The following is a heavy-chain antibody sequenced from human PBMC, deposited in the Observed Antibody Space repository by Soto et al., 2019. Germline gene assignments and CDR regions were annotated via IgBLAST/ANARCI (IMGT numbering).Heavy chain of an antibody. D-gene: IGHD3-3*01. J-gene: IGHJ3*02. Sequence: GGSLRLSCAASGFTFSSYAMSWVRQAPGKGLEWVSAISGSGGSTYYADSVKGRFTISRDNSKNTLYLQMNSLRAEDTAVYYCAKDVIIFGVVNDAFDIWGQGTRVTVS. CDR1: GFTFSSYA. CDR2: ISGSGGST. V-gene: IGHV3-23*01. CDR3: AKDVIIFGVVNDAFDI.